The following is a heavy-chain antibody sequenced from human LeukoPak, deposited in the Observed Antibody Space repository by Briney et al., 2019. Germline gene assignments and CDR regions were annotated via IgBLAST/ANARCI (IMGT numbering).Heavy chain of an antibody. J-gene: IGHJ6*02. CDR3: ARAVHPQRVPVKDAYGLDV. D-gene: IGHD2-8*02. V-gene: IGHV4-4*02. CDR2: IYYTGSR. Sequence: SGTLSLTCVVSGASISSSDWWSWVRQSPGKGLEWIGEIYYTGSRNYNPSLKSQVAMSVDTSKNQFSLELTSVTAADTAEYYCARAVHPQRVPVKDAYGLDVWGQGTTVTVS. CDR1: GASISSSDW.